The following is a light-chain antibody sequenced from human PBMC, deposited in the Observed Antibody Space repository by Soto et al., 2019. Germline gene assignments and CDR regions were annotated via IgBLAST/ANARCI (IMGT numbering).Light chain of an antibody. J-gene: IGLJ1*01. CDR2: EVS. CDR3: CSYAGSSTYV. V-gene: IGLV2-23*02. CDR1: SSDVGSYNL. Sequence: GEWSSIINKETSSDVGSYNLVSWYQQHPGKAPKLMIYEVSKRPSGVSNRFSGSKSGNTASLTISGLQAEDEADYYCCSYAGSSTYVFGTGTKVTVL.